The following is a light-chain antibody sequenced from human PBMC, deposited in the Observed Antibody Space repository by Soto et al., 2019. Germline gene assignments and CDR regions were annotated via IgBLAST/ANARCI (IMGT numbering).Light chain of an antibody. CDR1: RSDVGVYNY. J-gene: IGLJ1*01. V-gene: IGLV2-8*01. CDR2: EVN. Sequence: QSALTQPPSASGSPGQSVTVSCTGTRSDVGVYNYVSWYRQHPGKAPKLLIYEVNKRPSGVPDRFSGSKSGNTASLTVSWLQAEDEADYYCSSYAGSNNFVFGTGTKVTVL. CDR3: SSYAGSNNFV.